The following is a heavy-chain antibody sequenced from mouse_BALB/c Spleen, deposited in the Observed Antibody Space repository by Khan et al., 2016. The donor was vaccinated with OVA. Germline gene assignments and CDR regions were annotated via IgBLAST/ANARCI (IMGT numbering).Heavy chain of an antibody. CDR3: APAGTGGYFDY. CDR2: IDPANDNS. D-gene: IGHD4-1*01. V-gene: IGHV14-3*02. CDR1: GFNIKDTH. J-gene: IGHJ2*01. Sequence: EVQLQQSGAELVKPGASVKLSCTASGFNIKDTHMHWVKQRPEQGLEWIGRIDPANDNSKYDPRFQGKATITADTSSTTAYLHLSSLTSEDTAVYYCAPAGTGGYFDYWGQGTTLTVSA.